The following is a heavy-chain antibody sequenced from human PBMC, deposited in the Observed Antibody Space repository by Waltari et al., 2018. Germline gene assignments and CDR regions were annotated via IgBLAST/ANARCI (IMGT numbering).Heavy chain of an antibody. J-gene: IGHJ4*02. CDR2: IYYSGST. CDR3: ARTYYDSSGYWVDYFDY. CDR1: RGSISNYY. Sequence: QVQLQESGPGLVKPSETLSLTCTVSRGSISNYYWSWIRQPPGKGLECIGYIYYSGSTNDNPSLKSRVTISVDTSKNQFSRNLSSVTAADTAVYYCARTYYDSSGYWVDYFDYWGQGTLVTVSS. D-gene: IGHD3-22*01. V-gene: IGHV4-59*01.